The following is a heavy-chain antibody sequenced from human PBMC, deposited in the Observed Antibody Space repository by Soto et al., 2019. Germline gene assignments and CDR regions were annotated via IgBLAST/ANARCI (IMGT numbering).Heavy chain of an antibody. V-gene: IGHV3-23*01. D-gene: IGHD2-2*02. CDR2: ISGSGGST. CDR1: GFTFSSYA. J-gene: IGHJ6*02. CDR3: ARVLYGHYCYYGMDV. Sequence: GSLRLSCAASGFTFSSYAMSWVRQAPGKGLEWVSAISGSGGSTYYADSVKGRFTISRDNSKNTLYLQMNSLRAEDTAVYYCARVLYGHYCYYGMDVWSQVTAVTVSS.